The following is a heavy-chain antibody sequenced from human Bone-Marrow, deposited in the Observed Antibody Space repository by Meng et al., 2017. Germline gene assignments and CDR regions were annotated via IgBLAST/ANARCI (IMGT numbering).Heavy chain of an antibody. CDR3: ARITRGSSWPEEGNYFDY. CDR2: IDWDDDK. CDR1: WFSLSTSGMC. V-gene: IGHV2-70*01. Sequence: SGPTLVKPTQTLTLTCTFSWFSLSTSGMCVSWIRQPPGKALEWLALIDWDDDKYYSTSLKTRLTISKDTSKNQVVLTMTNMDPVDTATYYCARITRGSSWPEEGNYFDYWGQGTRVTVAS. J-gene: IGHJ4*02. D-gene: IGHD6-13*01.